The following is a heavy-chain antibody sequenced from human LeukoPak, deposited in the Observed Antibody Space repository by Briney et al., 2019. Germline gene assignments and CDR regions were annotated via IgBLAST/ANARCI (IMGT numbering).Heavy chain of an antibody. CDR1: GGSFSGYY. D-gene: IGHD3-22*01. Sequence: PSETLSLTCAVYGGSFSGYYWSWIRQPPGKGLEWIGEINHSGSTNYNPSLKSRVTISVDTSKNQFSLKLSSVTAADTAVYYCAKSSGYYEDYFDYWGQGTLVTVSS. V-gene: IGHV4-34*01. CDR2: INHSGST. J-gene: IGHJ4*02. CDR3: AKSSGYYEDYFDY.